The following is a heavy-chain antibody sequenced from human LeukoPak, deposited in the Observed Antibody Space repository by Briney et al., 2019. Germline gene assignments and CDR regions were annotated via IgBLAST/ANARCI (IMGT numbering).Heavy chain of an antibody. J-gene: IGHJ6*03. CDR1: GGTFSSYA. Sequence: GASVKVSCKASGGTFSSYAISRVRQAPGQGLEWMGGIIPIFGTANYAQKFQGRVTITADESTSTAYMELSSLRSEDTAVYYCAGDGSPLLRGEVVPAAMEVYYYYMDVWGKGTTVTVSS. CDR3: AGDGSPLLRGEVVPAAMEVYYYYMDV. CDR2: IIPIFGTA. V-gene: IGHV1-69*13. D-gene: IGHD2-2*01.